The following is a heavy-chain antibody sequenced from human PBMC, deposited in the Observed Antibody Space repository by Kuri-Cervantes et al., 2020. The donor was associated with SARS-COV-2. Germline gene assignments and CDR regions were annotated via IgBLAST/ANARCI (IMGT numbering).Heavy chain of an antibody. J-gene: IGHJ6*02. CDR3: ARVDRPVIGGRDYGLDV. V-gene: IGHV3-33*08. D-gene: IGHD2/OR15-2a*01. CDR2: IWYDGSNK. CDR1: GLTFSSYA. Sequence: GGSLRLSCAASGLTFSSYAMHWVRQAAGKGLEWVAVIWYDGSNKYYADSVKGRFSLSRDNSMNTVFLQMDSLRMEDTGVYFCARVDRPVIGGRDYGLDVWGQGTAVTVSS.